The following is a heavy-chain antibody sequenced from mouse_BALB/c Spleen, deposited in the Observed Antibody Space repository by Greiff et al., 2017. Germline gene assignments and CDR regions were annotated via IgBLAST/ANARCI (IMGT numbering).Heavy chain of an antibody. J-gene: IGHJ4*01. CDR2: ISSGSSTI. V-gene: IGHV5-17*02. CDR1: GFTFSSFG. Sequence: EVKLVESGGGLVQPGGSRKLSCAASGFTFSSFGMHWVRQAPEKGLEWVAYISSGSSTIYYADTVKGRFTISRDKPKNTLFLQMTSLRSEDTAMYYCARDHYYAMDYWGQGTSVTVSS. CDR3: ARDHYYAMDY.